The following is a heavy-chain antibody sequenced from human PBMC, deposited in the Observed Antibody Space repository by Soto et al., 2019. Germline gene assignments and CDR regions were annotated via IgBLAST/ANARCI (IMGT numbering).Heavy chain of an antibody. V-gene: IGHV3-30*18. CDR1: GFTFSSYG. CDR3: AKDQNGGSFDY. CDR2: ISYDGSNK. Sequence: GGSLRLSCAASGFTFSSYGMHWVRQAPGKGLEWVAVISYDGSNKYYADSVKGRFTISRDNSKNTLYLQMNSLRAEETAVYYCAKDQNGGSFDYWGQGTLVTVSS. D-gene: IGHD2-15*01. J-gene: IGHJ4*02.